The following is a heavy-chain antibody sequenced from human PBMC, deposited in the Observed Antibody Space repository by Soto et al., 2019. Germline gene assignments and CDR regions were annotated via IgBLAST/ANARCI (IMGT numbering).Heavy chain of an antibody. J-gene: IGHJ4*02. V-gene: IGHV3-23*01. Sequence: GGSLRLSCAASGLTFSSYAMNWVRQAPGKGMEWVSAISGSGGSTYYVDSVKGRFTISRDNSRNTLYLQMNSLRAEDTAVYSCAKDPEVVVTAPDYWGQGTLVTVSS. D-gene: IGHD2-21*02. CDR1: GLTFSSYA. CDR2: ISGSGGST. CDR3: AKDPEVVVTAPDY.